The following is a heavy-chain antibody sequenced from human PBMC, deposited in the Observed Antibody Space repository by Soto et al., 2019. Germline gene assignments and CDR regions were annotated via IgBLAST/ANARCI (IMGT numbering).Heavy chain of an antibody. CDR3: ARGLPRSHSFDY. V-gene: IGHV3-20*04. CDR2: INWNGGST. J-gene: IGHJ4*02. Sequence: TGGSLRLSCAASGFTFDDYGMSWVRQAPGKGLEWVSGINWNGGSTGYADSVKGRFTISRDNAKNSLYLQMNSLRAEDTALYYCARGLPRSHSFDYWGQGTLVTVSS. CDR1: GFTFDDYG. D-gene: IGHD4-17*01.